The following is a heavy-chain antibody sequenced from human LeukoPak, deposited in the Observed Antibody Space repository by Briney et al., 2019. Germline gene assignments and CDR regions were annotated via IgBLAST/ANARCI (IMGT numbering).Heavy chain of an antibody. D-gene: IGHD3-16*02. Sequence: GASVKVSCKASGYTFTGYYMHWVRQAPGQGLEWMGWINPNSGGTNYAQKFQGRVAMTRDTSISTAYMELSRLRSDDTAVYYCARDIPDMITFGGVIASYYFDYWGQGTLVTVSS. V-gene: IGHV1-2*02. CDR2: INPNSGGT. CDR1: GYTFTGYY. CDR3: ARDIPDMITFGGVIASYYFDY. J-gene: IGHJ4*02.